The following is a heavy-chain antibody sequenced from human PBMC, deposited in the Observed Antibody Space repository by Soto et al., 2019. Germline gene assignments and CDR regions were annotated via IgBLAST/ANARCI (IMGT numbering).Heavy chain of an antibody. CDR1: GGTFSNYA. J-gene: IGHJ6*02. CDR2: IIPIFGTA. V-gene: IGHV1-69*13. D-gene: IGHD3-22*01. CDR3: ALRDYDSSGYTRSYYYGMDV. Sequence: GASVKVSCKASGGTFSNYAISWVRQAPGQGLEWMGGIIPIFGTANYAQKFQGRVTITADGSTSTAYMELSSLRSEDTAVYYCALRDYDSSGYTRSYYYGMDVWGQGTTVTASS.